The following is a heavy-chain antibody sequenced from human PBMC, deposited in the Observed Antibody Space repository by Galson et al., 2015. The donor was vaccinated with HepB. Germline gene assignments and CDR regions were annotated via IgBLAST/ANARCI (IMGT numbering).Heavy chain of an antibody. CDR2: IYYSGST. Sequence: ETLSLTCTVSGGSISSSSYYWGWIRQPPGKGLEWIGSIYYSGSTYYNPSLKSRVTISVDTSKNQFSLELSSVTAADTAVYYCAGMKWFGELLRGFDYWGQGTLVTVSS. D-gene: IGHD3-10*01. V-gene: IGHV4-39*01. CDR1: GGSISSSSYY. J-gene: IGHJ4*02. CDR3: AGMKWFGELLRGFDY.